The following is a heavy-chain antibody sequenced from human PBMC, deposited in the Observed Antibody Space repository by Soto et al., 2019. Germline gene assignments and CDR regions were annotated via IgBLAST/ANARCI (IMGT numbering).Heavy chain of an antibody. V-gene: IGHV4-31*03. CDR1: GGSISSGGYY. CDR3: ARQVGRLHNCFDP. CDR2: IYYSGST. J-gene: IGHJ5*02. Sequence: SETLSLTCTVSGGSISSGGYYWSWIRQHPGKGLEWIGYIYYSGSTYYNPSLKSRVTISVDTSKNQFSLKLSSVTAADTAVYYCARQVGRLHNCFDPWGQGTLVTVSS.